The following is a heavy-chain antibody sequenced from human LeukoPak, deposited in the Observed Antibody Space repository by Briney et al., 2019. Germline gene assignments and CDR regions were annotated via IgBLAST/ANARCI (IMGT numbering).Heavy chain of an antibody. CDR2: ISYDGSNK. J-gene: IGHJ4*02. CDR3: AKPYYYDSSGYYHLRFDY. Sequence: GGSLRLSCAASGFIFSTYTMAWVRQAPGKGLEWVAVISYDGSNKYYADSVKGRFTISRDNSKNTLYLQMNSLRAEDTAVYYCAKPYYYDSSGYYHLRFDYWGQGTLVTVSS. V-gene: IGHV3-30-3*02. CDR1: GFIFSTYT. D-gene: IGHD3-22*01.